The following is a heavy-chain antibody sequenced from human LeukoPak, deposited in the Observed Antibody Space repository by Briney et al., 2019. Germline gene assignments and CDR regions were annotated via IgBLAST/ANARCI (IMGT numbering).Heavy chain of an antibody. CDR1: GYSISSGYY. CDR2: IYHGGST. Sequence: SETLSLTCTVSGYSISSGYYWGWIRQPPGKGLEWIGSIYHGGSTYYNPSLKSRVTISVDTSKNQFSLKLSSVTAADTAVYYCASQIQLWLGAWFDPWGQGTLVTVSS. CDR3: ASQIQLWLGAWFDP. J-gene: IGHJ5*02. V-gene: IGHV4-38-2*02. D-gene: IGHD5-18*01.